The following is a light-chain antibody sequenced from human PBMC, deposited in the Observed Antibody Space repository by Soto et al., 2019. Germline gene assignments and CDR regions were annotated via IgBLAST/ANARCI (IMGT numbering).Light chain of an antibody. V-gene: IGKV1-5*03. J-gene: IGKJ1*01. CDR2: KAS. CDR3: QHYNSYSEA. CDR1: QTISSW. Sequence: DIQMTQSPSTLSGSVGDRVTITCRASQTISSWLAWYQQKPGKAPKLLIYKASTLKSGVPSRFSGSGSGTAFTLTISRLQPDDFAIYYCQHYNSYSEAFGQGTKVELK.